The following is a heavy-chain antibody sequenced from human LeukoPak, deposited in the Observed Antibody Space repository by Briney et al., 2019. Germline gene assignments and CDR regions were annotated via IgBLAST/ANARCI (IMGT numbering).Heavy chain of an antibody. V-gene: IGHV1-46*01. CDR1: GYTFTSYY. CDR3: ARDPSPGYCSSTSCYGGY. J-gene: IGHJ4*02. CDR2: INPSGGIT. D-gene: IGHD2-2*01. Sequence: ASVKVSCKASGYTFTSYYMHWVRQAPGQGLEWMGIINPSGGITSYAQKFQGRVTMTRDTSTSTVYMELSSLRSEDTAVYYCARDPSPGYCSSTSCYGGYWGQGTLVTVSS.